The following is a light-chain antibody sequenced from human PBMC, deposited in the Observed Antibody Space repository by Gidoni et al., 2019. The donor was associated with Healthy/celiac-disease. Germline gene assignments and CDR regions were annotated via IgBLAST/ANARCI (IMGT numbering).Light chain of an antibody. CDR2: DVS. CDR3: SSYTSSIPYV. Sequence: QSALTQPASVSGSPGQSITISCTGTSSDVGGYNYVSWYQQHPGKAPKLMIYDVSNRPSGVCTRFSGSKSGNTASLTISGLQAEDEADYYCSSYTSSIPYVFGTGTKVTVL. J-gene: IGLJ1*01. CDR1: SSDVGGYNY. V-gene: IGLV2-14*01.